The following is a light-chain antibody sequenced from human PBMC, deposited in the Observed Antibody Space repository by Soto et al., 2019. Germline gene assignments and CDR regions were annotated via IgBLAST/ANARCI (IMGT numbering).Light chain of an antibody. J-gene: IGKJ5*01. CDR1: QGIANY. CDR3: QQYNSYPIT. Sequence: DVQMTQSPSSVSASVGDSVTITCRASQGIANYLSWFQQKPGKAPKALIYATSTLQTGVPSRFSGSGSGTDFTLTISSLQSEDFATYHCQQYNSYPITFGQGTRLEMK. V-gene: IGKV1-16*01. CDR2: ATS.